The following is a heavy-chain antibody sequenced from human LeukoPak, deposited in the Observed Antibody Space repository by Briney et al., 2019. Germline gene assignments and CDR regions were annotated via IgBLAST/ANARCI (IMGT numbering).Heavy chain of an antibody. D-gene: IGHD5-18*01. CDR2: ISSTSSYI. CDR3: AREREYTYGCFDY. V-gene: IGHV3-21*01. J-gene: IGHJ4*02. Sequence: PWGSLRLSCAASGFTFSSYTMNWVRQAPGKGLEWVSSISSTSSYIYYADSVKGRFTISRDNAKNSLYLQMNSLRAEDTAVYYCAREREYTYGCFDYWGQGTLVTVSS. CDR1: GFTFSSYT.